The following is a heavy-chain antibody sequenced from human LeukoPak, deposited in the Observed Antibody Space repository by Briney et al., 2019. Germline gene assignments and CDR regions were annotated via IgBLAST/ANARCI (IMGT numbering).Heavy chain of an antibody. CDR2: IYSGGST. V-gene: IGHV3-53*01. J-gene: IGHJ4*02. CDR1: GVTFSSYS. Sequence: GGSLRLSCAASGVTFSSYSMNWVRQAPGKGLEWVSVIYSGGSTYYADSVKGRFTISRDNSKNTLYLQMNSLRAEDTAVYYCASAYYYDSSGFDYWGQGTLVTVSS. D-gene: IGHD3-22*01. CDR3: ASAYYYDSSGFDY.